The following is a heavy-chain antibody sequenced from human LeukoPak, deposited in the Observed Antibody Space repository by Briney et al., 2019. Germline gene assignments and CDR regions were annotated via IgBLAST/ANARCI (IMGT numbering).Heavy chain of an antibody. Sequence: PGGSLRLSCAASGFTFSSYGMHWVRQAPGKGLEWVAVISYDGSNKYYADSVKGRFTISRDNSKNTLYLQMNSLRAEDTAVYYCAIGFEYYYDSSGYYPDYWGQGTLVTVSS. V-gene: IGHV3-30*03. CDR2: ISYDGSNK. CDR3: AIGFEYYYDSSGYYPDY. J-gene: IGHJ4*02. D-gene: IGHD3-22*01. CDR1: GFTFSSYG.